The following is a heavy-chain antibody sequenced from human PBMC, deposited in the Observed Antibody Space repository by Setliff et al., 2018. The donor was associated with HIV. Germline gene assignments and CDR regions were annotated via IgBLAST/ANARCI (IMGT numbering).Heavy chain of an antibody. D-gene: IGHD3-3*01. V-gene: IGHV4-38-2*02. Sequence: SETLSLTCAVSTYSISSGYYWGWIRQPPGKGLEWIGSIYHSGSTYYNPSLKSRVTISVDTSKNQFSLKLSSVTAADTAVYYCARDSPNANFGVVISDVWGQGTTVTVSS. J-gene: IGHJ6*02. CDR2: IYHSGST. CDR3: ARDSPNANFGVVISDV. CDR1: TYSISSGYY.